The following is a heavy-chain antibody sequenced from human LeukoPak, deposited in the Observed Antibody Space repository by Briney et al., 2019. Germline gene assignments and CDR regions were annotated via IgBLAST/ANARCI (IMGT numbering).Heavy chain of an antibody. CDR2: IYHSGST. V-gene: IGHV4-4*02. D-gene: IGHD6-25*01. CDR3: ARQNSGARLNV. J-gene: IGHJ6*02. CDR1: GGPISSTNW. Sequence: PSETLSLTCAVSGGPISSTNWWSWVRQPPGKGLEWIGEIYHSGSTNYNPSLRSRITISVDKSKDQFSLRLSSVTAADTAVYLCARQNSGARLNVWGQGTTVTVSS.